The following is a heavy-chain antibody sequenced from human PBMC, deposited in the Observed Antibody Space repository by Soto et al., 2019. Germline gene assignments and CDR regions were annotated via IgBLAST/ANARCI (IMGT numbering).Heavy chain of an antibody. Sequence: PSETLSLTCTVSGGSISSYYWSWIRQPPGKGLEWIGYIYYSGSTNYNPSLKSRVTISVDTSKNQFSLKLSSVTAADTAVYYCARTSYDFWSCSWFDPWGQGTLVTVSS. CDR2: IYYSGST. CDR1: GGSISSYY. D-gene: IGHD3-3*01. CDR3: ARTSYDFWSCSWFDP. V-gene: IGHV4-59*01. J-gene: IGHJ5*02.